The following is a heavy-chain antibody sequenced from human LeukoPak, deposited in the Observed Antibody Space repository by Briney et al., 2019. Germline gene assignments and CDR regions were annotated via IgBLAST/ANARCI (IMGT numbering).Heavy chain of an antibody. Sequence: ASVKVSCKASGYTFTGYYMHWVRQAPGQGLEWMGRINPNSGGTNYAQKFQGRVTMTRDTSIGTAYMELSRLRSDDTAVYYCARARDGYNPDFDYWGQGTLVTVSS. D-gene: IGHD5-24*01. J-gene: IGHJ4*02. V-gene: IGHV1-2*06. CDR3: ARARDGYNPDFDY. CDR1: GYTFTGYY. CDR2: INPNSGGT.